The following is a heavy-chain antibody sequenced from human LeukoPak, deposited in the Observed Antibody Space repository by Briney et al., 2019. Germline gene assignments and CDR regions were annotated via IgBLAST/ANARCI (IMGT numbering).Heavy chain of an antibody. CDR2: MYSDSRT. CDR1: GFTFSNAW. V-gene: IGHV3-66*01. D-gene: IGHD1/OR15-1a*01. J-gene: IGHJ4*02. CDR3: ARSNCNSCYLGVWYYFDY. Sequence: GGSLRLSCAASGFTFSNAWMSWVRQAPGKGLEWVSVMYSDSRTYYADSVKGRFTISRDNSKNTLYLEMNSLRAEDTAVYYCARSNCNSCYLGVWYYFDYWGQGALVTVSS.